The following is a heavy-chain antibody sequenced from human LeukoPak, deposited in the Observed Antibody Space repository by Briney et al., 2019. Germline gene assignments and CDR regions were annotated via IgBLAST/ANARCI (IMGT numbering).Heavy chain of an antibody. Sequence: SETLSLTCTVSGGSISSSSYYWGWIRQPPGKGLEWIGSIYYSGSTYYNPSLKSRVTISVDTSKNQFSLKLSSVTAADTAVYYCARDKGVLLWFGGPFDYWGQGTLVTVSS. CDR2: IYYSGST. CDR3: ARDKGVLLWFGGPFDY. D-gene: IGHD3-10*01. J-gene: IGHJ4*02. CDR1: GGSISSSSYY. V-gene: IGHV4-39*07.